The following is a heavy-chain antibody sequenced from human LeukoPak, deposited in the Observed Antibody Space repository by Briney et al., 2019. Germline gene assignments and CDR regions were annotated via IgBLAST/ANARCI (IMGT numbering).Heavy chain of an antibody. CDR1: GGSISSSSYY. CDR2: IYYSGST. CDR3: ASPSPNYYDSSGYTLFLAAFDI. J-gene: IGHJ3*02. D-gene: IGHD3-22*01. Sequence: PSETLSLTCTVSGGSISSSSYYWGWIRQPPGKGLEWIGSIYYSGSTYYNPSLKSRVTLSIDTSKNHFSLNLSSVTAADTAVYYCASPSPNYYDSSGYTLFLAAFDIWGQGTMVTVSS. V-gene: IGHV4-39*02.